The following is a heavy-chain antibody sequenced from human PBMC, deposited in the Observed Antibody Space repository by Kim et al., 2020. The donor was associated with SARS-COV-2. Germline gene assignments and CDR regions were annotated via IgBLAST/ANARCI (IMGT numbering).Heavy chain of an antibody. CDR3: ARDAAYYGSGMSLEY. J-gene: IGHJ4*02. Sequence: PSLESRVTISVDTSKNQCSLKLNSVTTADTAVYFCARDAAYYGSGMSLEYWGQGTLVTVSS. V-gene: IGHV4-59*01. D-gene: IGHD3-10*01.